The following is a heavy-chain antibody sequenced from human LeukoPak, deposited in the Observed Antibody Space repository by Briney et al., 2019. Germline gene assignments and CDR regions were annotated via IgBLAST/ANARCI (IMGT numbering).Heavy chain of an antibody. V-gene: IGHV4-38-2*02. CDR2: IYHSGST. CDR3: ARPYDSSGYYYVY. Sequence: PETLSLTCTVSGYSIGSGYYWGWIRQPPGKGLEWSGSIYHSGSTYYNPSVKSRVTISVDTSKNQLSLKLSFVTAADTAVYYCARPYDSSGYYYVYWGQGTLVTVSS. CDR1: GYSIGSGYY. D-gene: IGHD3-22*01. J-gene: IGHJ4*02.